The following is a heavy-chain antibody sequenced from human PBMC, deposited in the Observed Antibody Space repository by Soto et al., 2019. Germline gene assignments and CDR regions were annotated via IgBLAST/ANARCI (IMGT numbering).Heavy chain of an antibody. V-gene: IGHV1-8*01. Sequence: QVQLVQSGAEVKKPGASVKVSCKASGYTFTSYDINWVRQATGQGLEWMGWMNPNSGNTGYAQKFQGRVTMTRNTSISTAYMELSSLRSEDTAVYYCARSEGSGYYLDDYYYYMDVWGKGTTVTVSS. D-gene: IGHD3-3*01. CDR3: ARSEGSGYYLDDYYYYMDV. CDR1: GYTFTSYD. J-gene: IGHJ6*03. CDR2: MNPNSGNT.